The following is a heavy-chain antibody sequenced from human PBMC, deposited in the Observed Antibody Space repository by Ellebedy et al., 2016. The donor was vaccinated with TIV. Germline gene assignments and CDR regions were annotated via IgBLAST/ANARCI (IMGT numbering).Heavy chain of an antibody. Sequence: LSLTCAASGFTFSDHYMDWVRQAPGKGLEWVGRTRNKANSYTTEYAASVKGRFTISRDDSKNSLYLQMNSLKTEDTAVYYCARDLVVDEGHWGQGTLVTVSS. V-gene: IGHV3-72*01. CDR1: GFTFSDHY. CDR2: TRNKANSYTT. J-gene: IGHJ4*02. D-gene: IGHD3-22*01. CDR3: ARDLVVDEGH.